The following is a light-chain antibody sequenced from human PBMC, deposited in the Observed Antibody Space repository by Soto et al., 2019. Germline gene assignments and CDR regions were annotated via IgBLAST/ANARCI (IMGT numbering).Light chain of an antibody. CDR3: TSWTTSTTMI. CDR1: SSDIGAYNF. V-gene: IGLV2-14*01. J-gene: IGLJ2*01. Sequence: QSALTQPASVSGSPGQSITISCTGTSSDIGAYNFVSWYQQHPGKAPKLMLYEVNIRPSVVSNRFSGSKSGNTASLTISGLQAEDAADYYCTSWTTSTTMIFGGGTKLTVL. CDR2: EVN.